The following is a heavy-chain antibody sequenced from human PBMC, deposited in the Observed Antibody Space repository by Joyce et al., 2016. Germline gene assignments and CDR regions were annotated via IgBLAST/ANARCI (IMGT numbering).Heavy chain of an antibody. CDR3: ARDGVQGSAWYECWLDP. J-gene: IGHJ5*02. CDR2: INPSDGNT. CDR1: GYTFTNYY. Sequence: QVQLVQSGAEVKKPGASVKVSCKTSGYTFTNYYLHWVRQAPGQGLEWMGIINPSDGNTNVAQKFQDRLTMSRDKSTNTVYMELESLKFEDTAVYYCARDGVQGSAWYECWLDPWGQGTLVTVSS. V-gene: IGHV1-46*01. D-gene: IGHD6-19*01.